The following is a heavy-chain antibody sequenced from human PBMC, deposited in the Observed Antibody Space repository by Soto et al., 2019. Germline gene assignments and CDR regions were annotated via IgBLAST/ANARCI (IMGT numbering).Heavy chain of an antibody. J-gene: IGHJ6*02. CDR3: ARDKGGAALKGSGMDV. Sequence: QVQLQESGPGLVKPSQTLSLSCSVSGGSLSSRDFYWSWLRHHPEKGLEWIGSIYYNGNTYYNPSFKSRVTMSLDTYMNEFSLRLTSVTAADTAVYYCARDKGGAALKGSGMDVWGQGTTVTVSS. V-gene: IGHV4-31*03. D-gene: IGHD3-10*01. CDR1: GGSLSSRDFY. CDR2: IYYNGNT.